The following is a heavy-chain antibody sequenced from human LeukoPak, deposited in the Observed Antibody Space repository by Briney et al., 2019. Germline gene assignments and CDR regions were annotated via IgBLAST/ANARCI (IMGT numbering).Heavy chain of an antibody. CDR1: GYTFTSYG. J-gene: IGHJ5*02. D-gene: IGHD3-16*01. Sequence: ASVKVSCKASGYTFTSYGISWVRQAPGQGLEWMGWISAYNGNTNYAQKLQGRVTMTTDTSTSTAYMELRSLRSDDTAVYYCARDLGKSWTEGWFDPWGQGTLVTVSS. CDR2: ISAYNGNT. CDR3: ARDLGKSWTEGWFDP. V-gene: IGHV1-18*01.